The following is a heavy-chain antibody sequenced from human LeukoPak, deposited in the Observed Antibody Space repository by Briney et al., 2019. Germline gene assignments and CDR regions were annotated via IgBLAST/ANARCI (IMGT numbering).Heavy chain of an antibody. CDR3: ARSGDAATAPYYYYYYMDV. V-gene: IGHV1-69*04. Sequence: GASVKVSCKASGGTFSNYALSWVRQAPGQGLEWMGRIIPILGIANYAQKFQGRVTITTDESTSTAYMELSSLRSEDTAMYYCARSGDAATAPYYYYYYMDVWGKGTTVTVSS. D-gene: IGHD3-10*01. CDR2: IIPILGIA. CDR1: GGTFSNYA. J-gene: IGHJ6*03.